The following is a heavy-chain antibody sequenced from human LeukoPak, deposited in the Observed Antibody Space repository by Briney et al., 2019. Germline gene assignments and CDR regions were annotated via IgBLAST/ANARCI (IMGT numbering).Heavy chain of an antibody. CDR1: GFIFSNYW. CDR2: IDVVGTRT. J-gene: IGHJ4*02. CDR3: VRSMSGRNDF. D-gene: IGHD3-3*01. Sequence: AGGSLRLSCAGSGFIFSNYWVHWVRQAPGKELVGVARIDVVGTRTDYADSVRGRFTISRDNAKNTIYLQMNSLTADDTAVYYCVRSMSGRNDFWGQGTVVSVSS. V-gene: IGHV3-74*01.